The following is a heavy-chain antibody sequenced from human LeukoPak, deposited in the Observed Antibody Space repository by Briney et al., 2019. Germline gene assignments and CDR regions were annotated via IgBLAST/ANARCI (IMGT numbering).Heavy chain of an antibody. CDR2: ISGSGGST. CDR1: SFTSSDYW. J-gene: IGHJ4*02. V-gene: IGHV3-23*01. Sequence: LAGGSLRLSCVGSSFTSSDYWMNWVRQAPGKGLEWVSAISGSGGSTYYADSVKGRFTISRDNSKNTLYLQMNSLRAEDTAVYYCAKLAVAGPERHWGQGTLVTASS. D-gene: IGHD6-19*01. CDR3: AKLAVAGPERH.